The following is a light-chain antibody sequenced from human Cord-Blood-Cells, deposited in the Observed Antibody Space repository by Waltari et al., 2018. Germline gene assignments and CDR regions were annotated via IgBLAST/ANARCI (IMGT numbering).Light chain of an antibody. V-gene: IGLV2-23*01. CDR2: EGS. Sequence: QSALTQPASVSGSPGQSITISCTGTSSDVGSYNLVSWYQQHPGKAPKLMSYEGSKRPSGVPTRFSGSKSGNTASLTISGLQAEDEADYYCCSYAGSSTWVFGGGTKLTVL. J-gene: IGLJ3*02. CDR3: CSYAGSSTWV. CDR1: SSDVGSYNL.